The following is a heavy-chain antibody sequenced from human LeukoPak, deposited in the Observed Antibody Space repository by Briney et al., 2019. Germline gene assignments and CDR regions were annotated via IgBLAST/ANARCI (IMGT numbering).Heavy chain of an antibody. CDR2: VYTSGTT. CDR3: ARDYGSGIFDY. V-gene: IGHV4-61*02. CDR1: GGSISSDTYY. J-gene: IGHJ4*02. D-gene: IGHD1-26*01. Sequence: SETLSLTCTVSGGSISSDTYYWSWIRQTAGTGLEWIGRVYTSGTTNYNPSLKSRVTISIDTSKNQFSLKLSSVTAADTAVYYCARDYGSGIFDYWGQGTLVTVSS.